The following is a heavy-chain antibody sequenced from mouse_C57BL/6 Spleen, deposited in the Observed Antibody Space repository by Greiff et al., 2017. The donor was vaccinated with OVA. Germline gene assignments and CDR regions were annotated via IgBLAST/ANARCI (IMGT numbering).Heavy chain of an antibody. J-gene: IGHJ2*01. CDR3: ARVTSVVFDY. CDR2: INPNNGGT. Sequence: EVQLQESGPELVKPGASVKMSCKASGYTFTDYNMHWVKQSHGKSLEWIGYINPNNGGTRYNQKFKGKATLTVNKSSSPAYMELRSLTSEDSAVYYCARVTSVVFDYWGQGTTLTVSS. V-gene: IGHV1-22*01. CDR1: GYTFTDYN. D-gene: IGHD1-1*01.